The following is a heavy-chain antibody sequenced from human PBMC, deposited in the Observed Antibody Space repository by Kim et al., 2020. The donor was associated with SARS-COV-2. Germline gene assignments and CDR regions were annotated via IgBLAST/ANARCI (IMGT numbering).Heavy chain of an antibody. CDR2: FDPEDGET. J-gene: IGHJ4*02. CDR1: GYTLTELS. D-gene: IGHD6-19*01. Sequence: ASVKVSCKVSGYTLTELSMHWVRQAPGKGLEWMGGFDPEDGETIYAQKFQGRVTMTEDTSTDTAYMELSSLRAEDTAVYYCATPHPIAVAAIHSPAFDDWGQGTLVTVSS. V-gene: IGHV1-24*01. CDR3: ATPHPIAVAAIHSPAFDD.